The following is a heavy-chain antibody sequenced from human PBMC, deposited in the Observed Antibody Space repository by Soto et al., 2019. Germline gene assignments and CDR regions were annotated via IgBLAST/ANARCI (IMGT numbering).Heavy chain of an antibody. J-gene: IGHJ4*02. CDR3: ASLSNGFRYIDY. V-gene: IGHV3-66*01. CDR1: GFTVSNSY. D-gene: IGHD2-8*01. CDR2: IYGGGST. Sequence: EVQLVESGGGMVQPGGSLRLSCAASGFTVSNSYMSWVRQAPGKGLEWVSVIYGGGSTDYADSVKGRFTISRDNSMNTLYLQMNSLRAEDTAVYYCASLSNGFRYIDYWGQGTLVTVSS.